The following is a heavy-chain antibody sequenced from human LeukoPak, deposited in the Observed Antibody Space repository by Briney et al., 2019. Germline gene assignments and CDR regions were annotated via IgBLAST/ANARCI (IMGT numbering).Heavy chain of an antibody. J-gene: IGHJ4*02. D-gene: IGHD3-22*01. CDR1: GGSISSGSYY. CDR3: ARDMGYYYYDID. CDR2: IYTSGST. Sequence: PSETLSLTCTVSGGSISSGSYYWSWIRQPAGKGLEWIGRIYTSGSTNYNPSLKSRVTISVDTSKNQFSLKLSSATAADTAVYYCARDMGYYYYDIDWGQGTLVTVSS. V-gene: IGHV4-61*02.